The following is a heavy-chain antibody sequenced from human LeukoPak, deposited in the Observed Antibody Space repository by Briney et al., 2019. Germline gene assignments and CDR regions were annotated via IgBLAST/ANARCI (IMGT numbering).Heavy chain of an antibody. CDR2: ISAYNGNT. Sequence: ASVKVSCKASGYTFTSYGISWVRQAPGQGLEWMGWISAYNGNTNYAQKFQGRVTMTRDTSISTAYMELSRLRSDDTAVYYCASWGPWLRTEKNDYWGQGTLVTVSS. J-gene: IGHJ4*02. D-gene: IGHD6-19*01. CDR1: GYTFTSYG. CDR3: ASWGPWLRTEKNDY. V-gene: IGHV1-18*01.